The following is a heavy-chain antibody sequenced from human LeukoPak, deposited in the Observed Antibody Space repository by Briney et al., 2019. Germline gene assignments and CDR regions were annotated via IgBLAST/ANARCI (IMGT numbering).Heavy chain of an antibody. CDR2: ISSSSSTI. CDR1: GFTLSSYS. Sequence: PGGSLRLSCAASGFTLSSYSMNWVRQAPGKGLEWVSYISSSSSTIYYADSVKGRFTISRDNAKNSPYLQMNSLRAEDTAVYYCAHALNAYYYGSGSYYNDYWGQGTLVTVSS. V-gene: IGHV3-48*04. J-gene: IGHJ4*02. D-gene: IGHD3-10*01. CDR3: AHALNAYYYGSGSYYNDY.